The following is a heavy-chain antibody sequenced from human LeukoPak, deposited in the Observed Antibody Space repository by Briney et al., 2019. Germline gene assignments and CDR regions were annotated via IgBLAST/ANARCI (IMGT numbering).Heavy chain of an antibody. CDR1: GGSIRSYY. J-gene: IGHJ4*02. CDR3: ARHANYGDYPLDY. D-gene: IGHD4-17*01. CDR2: IYYSGST. Sequence: SETLSLTCTVSGGSIRSYYWSWVRQPPGKGLEYIGYIYYSGSTNYNPSLNSRVTISVDTSKNQFSLKLSSVTAADTAVYYCARHANYGDYPLDYWGQGTLVTVSS. V-gene: IGHV4-59*08.